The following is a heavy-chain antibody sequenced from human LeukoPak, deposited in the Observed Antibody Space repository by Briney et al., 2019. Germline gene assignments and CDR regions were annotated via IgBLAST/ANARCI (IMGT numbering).Heavy chain of an antibody. CDR3: AKAWVYDSSGYVNWYYSDY. Sequence: GGSLRLSCAASGFTFSSYAMSWVRQAPGKGLEWVSAISGSGGSTYYADSVKGRFTISRDNSKNTLYLQMNSLRAEDTAVYYCAKAWVYDSSGYVNWYYSDYWGQGTLVTVSS. D-gene: IGHD3-22*01. CDR2: ISGSGGST. CDR1: GFTFSSYA. V-gene: IGHV3-23*01. J-gene: IGHJ4*02.